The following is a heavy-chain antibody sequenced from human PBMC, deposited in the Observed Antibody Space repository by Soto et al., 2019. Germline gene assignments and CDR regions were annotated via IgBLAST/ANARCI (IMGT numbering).Heavy chain of an antibody. CDR1: GYTFTSYG. CDR2: ISAYNGNT. J-gene: IGHJ4*02. V-gene: IGHV1-18*01. CDR3: ARDPRDYSNPGLFDY. Sequence: QVPLVQSGAEVKKPGASVKVSCKASGYTFTSYGISWVRQAPGQGLEWMGWISAYNGNTNYAQKFQGRVTMTTDTSTSTAYMELRSLRSDDTAVYYCARDPRDYSNPGLFDYWGQGTLVTVSS. D-gene: IGHD4-4*01.